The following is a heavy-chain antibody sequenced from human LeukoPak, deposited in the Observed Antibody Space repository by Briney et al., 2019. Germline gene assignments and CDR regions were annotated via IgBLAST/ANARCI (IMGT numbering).Heavy chain of an antibody. D-gene: IGHD3-22*01. CDR2: IYYSGST. CDR1: GGSISSYY. Sequence: SETLSLTCTVSGGSISSYYWSRIRQPPGKGLEWIGYIYYSGSTNYNPSLKSRVTISVDTSKNQFSLKLSSVTAADTAVYYCARDGGGYPYYFDYWGQGTLVTVSS. V-gene: IGHV4-59*01. CDR3: ARDGGGYPYYFDY. J-gene: IGHJ4*02.